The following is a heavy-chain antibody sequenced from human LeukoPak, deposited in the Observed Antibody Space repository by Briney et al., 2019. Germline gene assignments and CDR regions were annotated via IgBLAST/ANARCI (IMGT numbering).Heavy chain of an antibody. Sequence: GSLRLSCAASGFTFSSYAMHWVRQAPGKGLEWVAVISYDGSNKYYADSVKGRFTISRDNSKNTLYLQMNSLRAEDTAVYYCARRPGVATEGRGGFDYWGQGTLVTVSS. CDR1: GFTFSSYA. CDR2: ISYDGSNK. V-gene: IGHV3-30*04. D-gene: IGHD5-12*01. CDR3: ARRPGVATEGRGGFDY. J-gene: IGHJ4*02.